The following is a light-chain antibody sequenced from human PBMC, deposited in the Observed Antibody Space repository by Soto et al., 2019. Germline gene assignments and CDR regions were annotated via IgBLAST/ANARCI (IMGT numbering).Light chain of an antibody. J-gene: IGKJ1*01. CDR3: QQYDNWPQT. CDR2: GAS. Sequence: VLAQSPGTLSLSPGERATLSCRASQSVSSDLAWYQHKPGQAPRLLIYGASTRATGIPARFSGRGSGTEFTLTISSLQSVDFAVYYCQQYDNWPQTFGQGTKVDIK. V-gene: IGKV3-15*01. CDR1: QSVSSD.